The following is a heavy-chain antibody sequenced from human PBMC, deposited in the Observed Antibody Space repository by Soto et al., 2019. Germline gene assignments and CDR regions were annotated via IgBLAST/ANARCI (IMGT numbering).Heavy chain of an antibody. V-gene: IGHV3-74*01. D-gene: IGHD4-4*01. J-gene: IGHJ4*01. Sequence: EVQLVESGGGLVQPGGSLRLSCAASGLPFGDNWMHWVRQAPGKGLVWVSRISNDGSDTTYADSVRGRFTVSRDNAKNTLYLQMNSLRAEDTAVYYCARDSYSSATNWGHGTLVTVSS. CDR3: ARDSYSSATN. CDR1: GLPFGDNW. CDR2: ISNDGSDT.